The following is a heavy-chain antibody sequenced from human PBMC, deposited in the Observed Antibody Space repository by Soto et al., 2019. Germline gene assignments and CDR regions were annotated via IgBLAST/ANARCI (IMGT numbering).Heavy chain of an antibody. D-gene: IGHD6-19*01. Sequence: GASEKVSCKASGGTFSSYAISWVRQAPGQGLEWMGGIIPIFGTANYAQKFQGRVTITADESTSTAYMELSSLRSEDTAVYYCARRYSSGSRYYYYGMDVWGQGTTVTVSS. V-gene: IGHV1-69*13. J-gene: IGHJ6*02. CDR2: IIPIFGTA. CDR1: GGTFSSYA. CDR3: ARRYSSGSRYYYYGMDV.